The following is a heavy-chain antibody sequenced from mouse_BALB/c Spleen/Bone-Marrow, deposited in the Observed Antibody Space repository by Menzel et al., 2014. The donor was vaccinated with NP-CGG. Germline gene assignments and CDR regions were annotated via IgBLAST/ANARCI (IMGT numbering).Heavy chain of an antibody. CDR3: AREFTMAIHWYFGV. D-gene: IGHD1-2*01. CDR1: GFTFTDYY. J-gene: IGHJ1*01. CDR2: IRNKANGYTA. V-gene: IGHV7-3*02. Sequence: EVQLVESGGGLVQPGGSLRLSCATSGFTFTDYYMSWVRQPPGKALEWLGFIRNKANGYTAEYSASVKGRFTISRDNSQTILYLQMTTPRAEDSATYYCAREFTMAIHWYFGVWGAGTTVTVSS.